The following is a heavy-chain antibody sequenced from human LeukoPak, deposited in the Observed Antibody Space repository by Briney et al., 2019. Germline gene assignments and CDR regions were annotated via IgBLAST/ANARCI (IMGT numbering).Heavy chain of an antibody. J-gene: IGHJ6*03. V-gene: IGHV3-30*02. D-gene: IGHD2-2*02. Sequence: PGGSLRLSCAASGFTFSSYGMHWVRQAPGKGLEWVAVIWYDGSNKYYADSVKGRFTISRDNSKNTLYLQMNSLRAEDTAVYYCAKEYTIPAAIGYYYYYYMDVWGKGTTVTVSS. CDR1: GFTFSSYG. CDR2: IWYDGSNK. CDR3: AKEYTIPAAIGYYYYYYMDV.